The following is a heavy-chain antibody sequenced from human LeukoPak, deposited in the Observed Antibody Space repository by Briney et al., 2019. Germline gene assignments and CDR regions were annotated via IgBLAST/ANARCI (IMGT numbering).Heavy chain of an antibody. J-gene: IGHJ6*03. Sequence: NLSETLSLTCTVSGGSISSSSYYWGWIRQPPGKGLEWIGSTYYSGSTYYNPSLKSRVTISVDTSKNQFSLKLSSVTAADTAVYYCARTSRRDGYNKEYYYYYYIDVWGKGTTVTISS. V-gene: IGHV4-39*07. D-gene: IGHD5-24*01. CDR2: TYYSGST. CDR1: GGSISSSSYY. CDR3: ARTSRRDGYNKEYYYYYYIDV.